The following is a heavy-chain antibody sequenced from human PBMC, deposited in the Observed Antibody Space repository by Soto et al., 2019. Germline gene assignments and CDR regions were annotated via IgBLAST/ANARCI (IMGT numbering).Heavy chain of an antibody. CDR3: ARGITRNAFDI. D-gene: IGHD3-10*01. V-gene: IGHV3-74*01. Sequence: GGSLRLSCASSVFTFSSYWMHWVRQAPGKGLVWVSRINSDGSSTSYADSVKGRFTISRDNAKNTLYLQMNSLRAEDTAVYYCARGITRNAFDIWGQGTMVTVSS. J-gene: IGHJ3*02. CDR2: INSDGSST. CDR1: VFTFSSYW.